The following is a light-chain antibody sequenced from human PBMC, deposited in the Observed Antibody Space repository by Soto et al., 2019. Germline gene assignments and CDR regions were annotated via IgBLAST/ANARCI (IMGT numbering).Light chain of an antibody. CDR3: SSYTTGSTLPWV. J-gene: IGLJ1*01. V-gene: IGLV1-40*01. Sequence: QSVLTQPPSVSGAPGQRVTISCTGSSSNIGPTYDVHWYQQLPGTAPKLLIYANTNRPSGVPDRFSGSRSGTSASLAIAGLQAEDEADYYCSSYTTGSTLPWVFGTGTKVTVL. CDR1: SSNIGPTYD. CDR2: ANT.